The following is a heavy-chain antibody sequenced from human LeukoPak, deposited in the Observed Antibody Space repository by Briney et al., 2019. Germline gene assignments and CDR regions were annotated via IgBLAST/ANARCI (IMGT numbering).Heavy chain of an antibody. D-gene: IGHD2-2*01. CDR1: GGIFMNYA. V-gene: IGHV1-46*01. Sequence: ASVKVSCKTSGGIFMNYAISWVRQAPGQGLEWMGIINPSGGSTSYAQKFQGRVTMTRDTSTSTVYMELSSLRSEDTAVYYCARDDCSSTSCPPGYWGQGTLVTVSS. CDR2: INPSGGST. CDR3: ARDDCSSTSCPPGY. J-gene: IGHJ4*02.